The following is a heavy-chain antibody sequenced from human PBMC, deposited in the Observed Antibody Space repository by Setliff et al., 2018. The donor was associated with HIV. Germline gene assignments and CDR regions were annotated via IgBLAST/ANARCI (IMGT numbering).Heavy chain of an antibody. V-gene: IGHV4-61*09. Sequence: PSETLSLTCTVSGDSISRDFYYWNRIRQPAGKGLEWIGHIYTNGRTHYNPSLKSRVTISMDTSKNQFSLKLSSVTAADTAVYYCARNDAFDIWGQGTLVTVSS. CDR1: GDSISRDFYY. CDR3: ARNDAFDI. CDR2: IYTNGRT. J-gene: IGHJ3*02.